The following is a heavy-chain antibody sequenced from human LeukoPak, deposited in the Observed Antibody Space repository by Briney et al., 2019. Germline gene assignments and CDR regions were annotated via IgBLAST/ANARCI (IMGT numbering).Heavy chain of an antibody. CDR1: GFTFSNYG. D-gene: IGHD2-15*01. CDR3: AKGVVAATNAAYYGMDV. CDR2: ISYDESDK. J-gene: IGHJ6*02. V-gene: IGHV3-30*18. Sequence: PGRSLRLSCAASGFTFSNYGMHWVRQAPGKGLEWVAVISYDESDKYYAASVKGRFTISRDNSKNTLYLQMNSLRPEDTAVYYCAKGVVAATNAAYYGMDVWGQGTTVTVSS.